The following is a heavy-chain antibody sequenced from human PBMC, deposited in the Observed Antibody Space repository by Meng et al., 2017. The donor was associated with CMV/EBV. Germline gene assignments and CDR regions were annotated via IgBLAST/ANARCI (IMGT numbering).Heavy chain of an antibody. CDR2: ISSAGNTI. V-gene: IGHV3-48*03. Sequence: GGSLRLSCAASGFTFSTYEMNWVRQAPGKGLEWVSYISSAGNTIYYADSVKGRFTITRDNAKNSLFLQMNSLSAEDTAVYYCARGYYYDSSGYSNWFDPWGQGTLVTVSS. CDR1: GFTFSTYE. CDR3: ARGYYYDSSGYSNWFDP. J-gene: IGHJ5*02. D-gene: IGHD3-22*01.